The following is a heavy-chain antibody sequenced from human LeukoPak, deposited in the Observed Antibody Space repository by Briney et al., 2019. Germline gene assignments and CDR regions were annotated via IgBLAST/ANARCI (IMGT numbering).Heavy chain of an antibody. J-gene: IGHJ4*02. V-gene: IGHV4-38-2*01. Sequence: PSETLSLTCAVSGYSISSGYYWGWIRQPPGKGLEWIGSIYHSGSTYYNPSLKSRVTISVGTSKNQFSLKLSSVTAAATAVYYCARGTEGYSSSWYFDYWGQGTLVTVSS. CDR2: IYHSGST. D-gene: IGHD6-13*01. CDR1: GYSISSGYY. CDR3: ARGTEGYSSSWYFDY.